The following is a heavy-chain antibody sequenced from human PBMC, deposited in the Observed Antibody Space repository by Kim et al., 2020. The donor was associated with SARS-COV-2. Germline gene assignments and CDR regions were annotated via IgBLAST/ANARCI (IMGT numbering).Heavy chain of an antibody. CDR3: ATKNYYDSSGYYLYYFDY. D-gene: IGHD3-22*01. J-gene: IGHJ4*02. V-gene: IGHV1-24*01. CDR1: GYTLTELS. Sequence: ASVKVSCKVSGYTLTELSMHWVRQAPGKGLEWMGGFDPEDGETIYAQKFQGRVTMTEDTSTDTAYMELSSLRSEDTAVYYCATKNYYDSSGYYLYYFDYWGQGTLVTVSS. CDR2: FDPEDGET.